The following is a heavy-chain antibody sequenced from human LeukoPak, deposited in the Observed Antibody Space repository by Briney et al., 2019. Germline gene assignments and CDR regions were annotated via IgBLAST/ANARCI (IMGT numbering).Heavy chain of an antibody. D-gene: IGHD6-19*01. Sequence: PSETLSLTCTVSGGSISSYYWSWIRQPPGKGLEWIGYIYYSGSTNYNPSLKSRVTISVDTSKNQFSLKLSSVTAADTAVYYCARHRVEAVAGLYYYYGMDVWGQGTTVTVSS. J-gene: IGHJ6*02. CDR3: ARHRVEAVAGLYYYYGMDV. CDR1: GGSISSYY. CDR2: IYYSGST. V-gene: IGHV4-59*08.